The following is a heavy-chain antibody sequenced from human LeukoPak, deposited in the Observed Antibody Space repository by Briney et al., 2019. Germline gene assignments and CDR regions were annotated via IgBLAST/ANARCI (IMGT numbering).Heavy chain of an antibody. V-gene: IGHV3-23*01. CDR2: ISYSGSGT. CDR3: AKTFYSGSGSELPHH. J-gene: IGHJ1*01. D-gene: IGHD3-10*01. Sequence: GGSLRLSCAASGFTFSSSAMSWVRHAPGKGLEWVSTISYSGSGTYYADSVKGRFTISRDNSENTLYLQMNSLRVEDTAEYYCAKTFYSGSGSELPHHWGQGALVTVSS. CDR1: GFTFSSSA.